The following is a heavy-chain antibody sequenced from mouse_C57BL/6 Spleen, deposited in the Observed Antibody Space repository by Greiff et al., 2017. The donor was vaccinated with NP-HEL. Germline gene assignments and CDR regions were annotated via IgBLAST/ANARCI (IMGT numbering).Heavy chain of an antibody. CDR1: GYTFTSYW. D-gene: IGHD1-1*01. V-gene: IGHV1-69*01. CDR2: IDPSDSYT. CDR3: ARSTTVVATDFDY. Sequence: QVQLQQPGAELVMPGASVKLSCKASGYTFTSYWMHWVKQRPGQGLEWIGEIDPSDSYTNYNQKFKGKSTLTVDKSSSTAYMQLSSLTSEDSAVYYWARSTTVVATDFDYWGQGTTLTVSS. J-gene: IGHJ2*01.